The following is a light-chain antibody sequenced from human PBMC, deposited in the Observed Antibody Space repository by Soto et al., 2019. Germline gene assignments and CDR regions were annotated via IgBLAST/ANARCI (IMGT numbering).Light chain of an antibody. CDR3: QQYSGYST. CDR2: KAS. CDR1: HTISSW. V-gene: IGKV1-5*03. Sequence: DIQMTQSPSTLSAAVGDRVTITCRASHTISSWLAWYQQKPGKAPKLLIYKASTLETGVPSRFSGSGSGTEFTLTISSLQPDDFATYYCQQYSGYSTFGRGTKVDIK. J-gene: IGKJ1*01.